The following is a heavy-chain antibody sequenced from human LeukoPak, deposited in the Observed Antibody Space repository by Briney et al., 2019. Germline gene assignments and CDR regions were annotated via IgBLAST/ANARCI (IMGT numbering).Heavy chain of an antibody. CDR2: ISGSGGST. CDR3: AKDIGRFGELSYGY. J-gene: IGHJ4*02. V-gene: IGHV3-23*01. D-gene: IGHD3-10*01. CDR1: GFTFSSYA. Sequence: AGGSLRLSCAASGFTFSSYAMSWVRQAPGEGLEWVSAISGSGGSTYYADSVKGRFTISRDNSKNTLYLQMNSLRAEDTAVYYWAKDIGRFGELSYGYWGQGTLVTVSS.